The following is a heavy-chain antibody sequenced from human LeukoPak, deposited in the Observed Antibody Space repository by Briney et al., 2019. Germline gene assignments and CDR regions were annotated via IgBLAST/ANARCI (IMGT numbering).Heavy chain of an antibody. V-gene: IGHV5-51*01. CDR1: GYIFTSYW. D-gene: IGHD6-13*01. CDR3: ATLYSSTWPIY. Sequence: GESLKISCKGSGYIFTSYWIGWVRQMPGKGLEYMGIIYPGDSDTRYSPSFQGQVTISADNSITTAYLQWSSLKASDTAMYYCATLYSSTWPIYWGQGTLVTVSS. J-gene: IGHJ4*02. CDR2: IYPGDSDT.